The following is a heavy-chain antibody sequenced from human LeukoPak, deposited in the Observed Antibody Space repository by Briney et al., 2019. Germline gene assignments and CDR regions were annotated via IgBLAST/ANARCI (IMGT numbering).Heavy chain of an antibody. J-gene: IGHJ5*02. CDR3: ARRGDSTFDP. CDR2: IDSRDSYT. V-gene: IGHV5-10-1*01. CDR1: GYSFTNYW. D-gene: IGHD2-21*02. Sequence: PWESLKISCKGSGYSFTNYWISWVRQMPGKGLEWRGRIDSRDSYTNYSPSFQGHVTISADKSISTAYLQWSSLKASDTAMYYCARRGDSTFDPWGQGTLVTVSS.